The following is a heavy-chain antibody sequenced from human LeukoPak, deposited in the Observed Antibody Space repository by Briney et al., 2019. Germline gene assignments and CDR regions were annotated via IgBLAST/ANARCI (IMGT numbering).Heavy chain of an antibody. D-gene: IGHD3-10*01. J-gene: IGHJ4*02. CDR1: GGSISSGGYS. CDR3: ARQGPFGEPDY. V-gene: IGHV4-31*03. CDR2: IYYSGST. Sequence: SETLSLTCTVSGGSISSGGYSWSWIRQHPGKGLEWIGYIYYSGSTYYNPSLKSRVTISVDTSKNQFSLKLSSVTAADTAVYYCARQGPFGEPDYWGQGTLVTVSS.